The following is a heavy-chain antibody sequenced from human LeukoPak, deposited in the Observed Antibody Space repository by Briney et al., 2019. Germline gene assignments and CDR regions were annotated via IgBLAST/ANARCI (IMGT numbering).Heavy chain of an antibody. Sequence: GRSLRLSCAASGFTFSSYTMHWVRQPPGKGLEWVAVISYDGSNKYYADSVRGRFTISRDNSKFTLYMQMNSLRAEDTAVYYCARVRAGYCTSTSCYTGMDVWGQGTTVTVSS. CDR3: ARVRAGYCTSTSCYTGMDV. CDR2: ISYDGSNK. J-gene: IGHJ6*02. V-gene: IGHV3-30-3*01. D-gene: IGHD2-2*01. CDR1: GFTFSSYT.